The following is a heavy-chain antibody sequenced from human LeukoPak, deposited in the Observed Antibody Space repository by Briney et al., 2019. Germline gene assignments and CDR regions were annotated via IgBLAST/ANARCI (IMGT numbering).Heavy chain of an antibody. V-gene: IGHV4-61*02. CDR3: ARDIGGPREGGAFDI. CDR1: GGSISSGSYY. D-gene: IGHD1-26*01. Sequence: SQTLPLTCTVSGGSISSGSYYWSWIRQPAGKGLEWIGRIYTIGTTKYNPSLKSRLTISIDTSKNQFSLKLRSVTAADTAVYYCARDIGGPREGGAFDIWGQGTMVTVSS. CDR2: IYTIGTT. J-gene: IGHJ3*02.